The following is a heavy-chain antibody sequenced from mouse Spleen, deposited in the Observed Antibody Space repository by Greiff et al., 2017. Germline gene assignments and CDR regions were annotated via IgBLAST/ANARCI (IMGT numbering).Heavy chain of an antibody. Sequence: QVQLQQPGAELVMPGASVKLSCKASGYTFTSYWMHWVKQRPGQGLEWIGEIDPSDSYTNYNQKFKGKATLTVDKSSSTAYMQLSSLTSEDSAVYYCARRDYGVDYWGQGTTLTVSS. V-gene: IGHV1-69*01. J-gene: IGHJ2*01. CDR2: IDPSDSYT. CDR3: ARRDYGVDY. CDR1: GYTFTSYW. D-gene: IGHD1-1*02.